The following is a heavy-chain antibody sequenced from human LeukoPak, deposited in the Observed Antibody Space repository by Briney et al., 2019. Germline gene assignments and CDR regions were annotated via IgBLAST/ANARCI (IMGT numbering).Heavy chain of an antibody. V-gene: IGHV3-30*02. D-gene: IGHD6-13*01. Sequence: GGSLRLSCAASGFTFSSYGMHWVRQAPGKGLEWVAFIRYDGSNKYYADSVKGRFTISRDNSKNTLYLQMNSLRAEDTAVYYCAKDQYSSSWYYDYWGQGTLVIVSS. CDR3: AKDQYSSSWYYDY. J-gene: IGHJ4*02. CDR1: GFTFSSYG. CDR2: IRYDGSNK.